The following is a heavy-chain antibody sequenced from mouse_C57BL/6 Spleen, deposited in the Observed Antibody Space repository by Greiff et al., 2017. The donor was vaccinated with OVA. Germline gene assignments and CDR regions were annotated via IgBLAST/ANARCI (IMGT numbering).Heavy chain of an antibody. D-gene: IGHD3-1*01. CDR3: ARRVGDDYFDY. V-gene: IGHV5-12*01. J-gene: IGHJ2*01. CDR2: ISNGGGST. Sequence: EVKLMESGGGLVQPGGSLKLSCAASGFTFSDYYMYWVRQTPEKRLEWVAYISNGGGSTYYPDTVKGRCTISRDNAKNTLYLQMSRLKSEDTAMYYCARRVGDDYFDYWGQGTTLTVSS. CDR1: GFTFSDYY.